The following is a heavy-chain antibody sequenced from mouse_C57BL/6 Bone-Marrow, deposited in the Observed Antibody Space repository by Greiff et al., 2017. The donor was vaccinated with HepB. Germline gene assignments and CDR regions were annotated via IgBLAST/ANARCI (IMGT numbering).Heavy chain of an antibody. J-gene: IGHJ2*01. Sequence: EVQLQQSGAELVRPGASVKLSCTASGFNIKDDYMHWVKQRPEQGLEWIGWIDPENGDTVYASKFQGKATITADTSSNTAYLQLSSLTSEDTAVYYCTPLDYYGSSYDYWGQGTTLTVSS. D-gene: IGHD1-1*01. CDR1: GFNIKDDY. CDR2: IDPENGDT. V-gene: IGHV14-4*01. CDR3: TPLDYYGSSYDY.